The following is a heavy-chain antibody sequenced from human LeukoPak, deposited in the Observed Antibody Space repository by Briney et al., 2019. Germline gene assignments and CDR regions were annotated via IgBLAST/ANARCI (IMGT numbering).Heavy chain of an antibody. CDR3: AASPDYYDSSGYSYDFDY. J-gene: IGHJ4*02. V-gene: IGHV1-58*01. Sequence: ASVKVSCKASGFTFTSSAVQGVRQARGQRLEGIGWIVVGSGNTNYAQKFQERVTITRDMSTSTAYMELSSLRSEDTAVYYCAASPDYYDSSGYSYDFDYWGQGTLVTVSS. CDR1: GFTFTSSA. D-gene: IGHD3-22*01. CDR2: IVVGSGNT.